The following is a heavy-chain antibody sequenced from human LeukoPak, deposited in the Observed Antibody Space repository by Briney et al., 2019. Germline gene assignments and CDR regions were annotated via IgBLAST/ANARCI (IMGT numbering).Heavy chain of an antibody. CDR1: GYTFTSYA. D-gene: IGHD2-15*01. V-gene: IGHV1-3*01. Sequence: ASVKVSCKASGYTFTSYAMHWVRQAPGQRLGWMGWINAGNGNTKYSQKFQGRVTITRDTSASTAYMELSSLRSEDTAVYYCARDPCSGGTCYSDWFDPWGQGTLVTVSS. CDR2: INAGNGNT. J-gene: IGHJ5*02. CDR3: ARDPCSGGTCYSDWFDP.